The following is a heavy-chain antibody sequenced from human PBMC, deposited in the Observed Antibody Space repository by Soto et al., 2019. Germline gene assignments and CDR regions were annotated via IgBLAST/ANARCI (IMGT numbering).Heavy chain of an antibody. V-gene: IGHV5-10-1*01. CDR1: VYSFTSYW. CDR2: IDPSDSYT. D-gene: IGHD3-9*01. Sequence: GESLKISCKGSVYSFTSYWISWVRQMPGKGLEWMGRIDPSDSYTNYSPSFQGHVTISADKSISTAYLQWSSLKASDTAMYYCARHPSDYDILTGYFTCDYWGQGTLVTVSS. J-gene: IGHJ4*02. CDR3: ARHPSDYDILTGYFTCDY.